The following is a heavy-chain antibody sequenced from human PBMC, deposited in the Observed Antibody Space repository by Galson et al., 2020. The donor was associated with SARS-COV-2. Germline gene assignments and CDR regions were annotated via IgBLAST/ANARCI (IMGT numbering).Heavy chain of an antibody. Sequence: GGSLRLSCAASGFTFSSYWMSWVRQAPGKGLEWVANIKQDGSEKYYVDSVKGRFTISRDNAKNSLYLQMNSLRAEDTAVYYCARDRSWGIPVAGTFELDYWGQGTLVTVSS. CDR1: GFTFSSYW. CDR3: ARDRSWGIPVAGTFELDY. J-gene: IGHJ4*02. V-gene: IGHV3-7*01. CDR2: IKQDGSEK. D-gene: IGHD6-19*01.